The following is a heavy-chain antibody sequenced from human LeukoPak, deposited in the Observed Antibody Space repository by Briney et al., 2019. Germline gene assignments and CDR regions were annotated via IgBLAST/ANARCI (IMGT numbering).Heavy chain of an antibody. V-gene: IGHV1-69*13. J-gene: IGHJ4*02. D-gene: IGHD1-26*01. CDR2: IIPIFGTA. Sequence: WASVKVSCKASGGTFSSYAISWVRQAPGQGLEWMGGIIPIFGTANYAQKFQGRVTITADESTSTAYMELSSLRSEDTAVYYCARDRARGELRATWDYWGQGTPVTASS. CDR1: GGTFSSYA. CDR3: ARDRARGELRATWDY.